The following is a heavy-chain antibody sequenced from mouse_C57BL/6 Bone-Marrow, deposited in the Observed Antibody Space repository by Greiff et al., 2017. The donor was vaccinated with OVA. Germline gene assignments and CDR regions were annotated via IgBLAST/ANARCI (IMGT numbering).Heavy chain of an antibody. V-gene: IGHV7-3*01. J-gene: IGHJ3*01. CDR2: IRNKANGYTK. D-gene: IGHD1-1*02. CDR1: GFTFTDYY. Sequence: EVQVVESGGGLVQPGGSLSLSCAASGFTFTDYYMSWVRQPPGKALEWLGFIRNKANGYTKEYSASVKGRFTISRDNSQSILYLQMNALIAEDRATYYCARYNYSLFAYWGQGTLVTVSA. CDR3: ARYNYSLFAY.